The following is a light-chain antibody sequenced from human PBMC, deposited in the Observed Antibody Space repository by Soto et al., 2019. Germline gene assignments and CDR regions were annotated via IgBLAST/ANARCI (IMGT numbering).Light chain of an antibody. Sequence: QSALTQPPSASGSPGQSVSISCTRTSSEVGGYNYVSWYQQHPGKAPKLMIYEVSKRPSGVPDRFSGSKSGNTASLTVSGLQAEDEGDYYCSSYAGSNNPFVFGTGTKVTVL. CDR1: SSEVGGYNY. CDR3: SSYAGSNNPFV. J-gene: IGLJ1*01. V-gene: IGLV2-8*01. CDR2: EVS.